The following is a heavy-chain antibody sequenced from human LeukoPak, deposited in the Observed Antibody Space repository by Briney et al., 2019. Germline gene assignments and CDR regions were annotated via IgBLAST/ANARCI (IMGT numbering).Heavy chain of an antibody. Sequence: ASVRVSCKASGYTFTAYYMHWVRQAPGQGLEWLGWINPKSDVTKYAQKFQGRVTMTRDTSISTAYMELSRLRSDDTAVYYCARDLTGAPPGYWGQGTLVTVSS. V-gene: IGHV1-2*02. D-gene: IGHD3-9*01. CDR2: INPKSDVT. CDR1: GYTFTAYY. J-gene: IGHJ4*02. CDR3: ARDLTGAPPGY.